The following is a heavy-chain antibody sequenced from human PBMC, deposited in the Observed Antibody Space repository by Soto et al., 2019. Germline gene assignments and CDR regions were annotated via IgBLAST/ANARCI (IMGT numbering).Heavy chain of an antibody. CDR1: GGSVSANSDY. J-gene: IGHJ5*02. CDR3: VRGSIYNFDSSGTELWFDP. D-gene: IGHD6-19*01. CDR2: IYYTGII. Sequence: QVQLQESGPGLVKPSETLSLTCTVSGGSVSANSDYWNWIRLPPGKGLQWVGHIYYTGIIQYSPSFTSRALIPLDPPENQLSLRLSSVAVADTAVYYCVRGSIYNFDSSGTELWFDPWGQGALVTVSS. V-gene: IGHV4-61*01.